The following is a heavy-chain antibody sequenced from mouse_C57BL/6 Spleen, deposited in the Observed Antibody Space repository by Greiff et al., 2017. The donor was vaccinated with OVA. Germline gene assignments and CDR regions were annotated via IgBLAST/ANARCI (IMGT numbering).Heavy chain of an antibody. J-gene: IGHJ1*03. V-gene: IGHV1-39*01. CDR3: ARGSSYPHWYCEV. CDR1: GYSFTDYN. CDR2: INPNYGTT. Sequence: EVKLMESGPELVKPGASVKISCKASGYSFTDYNMNWVKQSNGKSLEWIGVINPNYGTTSYNQKFKGKATLTVDQSSSTAYMQLNSLTSEDSAVYYWARGSSYPHWYCEVWGTGTTVTVSS. D-gene: IGHD1-1*01.